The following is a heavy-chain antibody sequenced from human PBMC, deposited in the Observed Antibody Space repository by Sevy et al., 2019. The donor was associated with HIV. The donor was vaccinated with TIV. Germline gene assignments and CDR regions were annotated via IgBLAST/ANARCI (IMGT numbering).Heavy chain of an antibody. CDR3: AREAGSSSFDY. J-gene: IGHJ4*02. Sequence: GESLKISCVATGFTVTSNYMSWVRQGPGKGLEWVSGFYNGDSTQYADSVKGRFTISRDKSNNTLYLQMDSLRAEDTAVYYCAREAGSSSFDYWGQGTLVTVSS. D-gene: IGHD6-13*01. CDR1: GFTVTSNY. CDR2: FYNGDST. V-gene: IGHV3-53*01.